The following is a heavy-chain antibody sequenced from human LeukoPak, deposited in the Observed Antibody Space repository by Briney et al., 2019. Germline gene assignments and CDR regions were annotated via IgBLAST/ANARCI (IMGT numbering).Heavy chain of an antibody. CDR1: GFTLSSNY. Sequence: GGSLSLSCAASGFTLSSNYMSWVRQARGKGLDWDSVIYSGGSTYYADSVKGRFTISRDNSKNTLYLQMNSLRAEATAVYYCARDYADGYYYYGMDVGGQGTTVTVSS. CDR2: IYSGGST. D-gene: IGHD4-17*01. CDR3: ARDYADGYYYYGMDV. J-gene: IGHJ6*02. V-gene: IGHV3-53*01.